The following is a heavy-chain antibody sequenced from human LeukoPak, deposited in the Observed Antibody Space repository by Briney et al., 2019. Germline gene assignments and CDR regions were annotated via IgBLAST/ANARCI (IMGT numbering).Heavy chain of an antibody. Sequence: GGSLRLSCAASGFTFSSHAMSWFRQAPGKGLEWVSAISGGGVTFYSDSVKGRFTISRDNSNNTLFLQMNSLRVEDTALYYCSKGDDYWSGYYGPWGQGTLVTVSS. CDR2: ISGGGVT. CDR3: SKGDDYWSGYYGP. D-gene: IGHD3-3*01. CDR1: GFTFSSHA. V-gene: IGHV3-23*01. J-gene: IGHJ5*02.